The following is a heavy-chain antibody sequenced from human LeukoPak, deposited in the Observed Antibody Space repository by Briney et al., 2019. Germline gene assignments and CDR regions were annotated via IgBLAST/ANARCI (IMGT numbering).Heavy chain of an antibody. CDR3: AREWGRIAVAGGPGY. V-gene: IGHV3-74*01. D-gene: IGHD6-19*01. Sequence: GGSLRLSCGVSGFTFGYFWMHWVRQAPGKGLVWVSRISSYGNITSHADSVKGRFTISRDNSANTLYLQMSSLRVEDTAVYYCAREWGRIAVAGGPGYWGQGARVTVSS. J-gene: IGHJ4*02. CDR2: ISSYGNIT. CDR1: GFTFGYFW.